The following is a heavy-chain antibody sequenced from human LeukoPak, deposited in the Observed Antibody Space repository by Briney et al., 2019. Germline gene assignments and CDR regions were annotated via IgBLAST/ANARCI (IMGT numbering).Heavy chain of an antibody. J-gene: IGHJ3*02. V-gene: IGHV1-69*13. D-gene: IGHD1-26*01. CDR1: GGTFSSYA. CDR3: ARGSGSYLKSVDAFDI. Sequence: GASVKVSCKASGGTFSSYAISWVRQAPGQGLEWMGGIIPIFGTANYAQKFQGRVTITADESTSTAYMELSSLRSDDTAVYYCARGSGSYLKSVDAFDIWGQGTMVTVSS. CDR2: IIPIFGTA.